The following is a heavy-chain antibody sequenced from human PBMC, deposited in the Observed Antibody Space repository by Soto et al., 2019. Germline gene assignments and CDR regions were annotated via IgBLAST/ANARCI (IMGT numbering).Heavy chain of an antibody. Sequence: SETLSLTCTVSGGSINSGDYYWSWIRQPPGKGLEWIGYIYYSGSTNYNPSLKSRVTISLDTSKNQFSLKLSSVTAADTAVYYCARSRTIYSSSLIAYWGQGTLVTVSS. CDR2: IYYSGST. J-gene: IGHJ4*02. V-gene: IGHV4-61*08. D-gene: IGHD6-13*01. CDR1: GGSINSGDYY. CDR3: ARSRTIYSSSLIAY.